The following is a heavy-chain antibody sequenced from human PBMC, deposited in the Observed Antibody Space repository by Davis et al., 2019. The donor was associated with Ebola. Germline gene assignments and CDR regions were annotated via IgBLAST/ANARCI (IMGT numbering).Heavy chain of an antibody. V-gene: IGHV3-30*18. CDR3: AKSQLRSSSSSDWFDP. CDR1: GFTFSSYG. CDR2: ISYDGSNK. J-gene: IGHJ5*02. Sequence: GSPRPPRAASGFTFSSYGMHWVRQAPGKGLEWVAAISYDGSNKYYADSVKGRFTISRDNSKNTLYLQMNSLRAEDTAVYYCAKSQLRSSSSSDWFDPWGQGTLVTVSS. D-gene: IGHD6-6*01.